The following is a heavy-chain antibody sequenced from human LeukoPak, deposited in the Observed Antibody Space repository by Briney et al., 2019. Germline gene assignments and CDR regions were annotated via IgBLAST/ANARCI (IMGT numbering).Heavy chain of an antibody. J-gene: IGHJ5*02. D-gene: IGHD1-26*01. CDR2: IYYSGST. Sequence: PSQTLSLTCAVSGGSISSGGYYWSWIRQPPGKGLEWIGYIYYSGSTNYNPSLKSRVTISVDTSKNQFSLKLSSVTAADTAVYYCARIHSGSYAWFDPWGQGTLVTVSS. CDR1: GGSISSGGYY. CDR3: ARIHSGSYAWFDP. V-gene: IGHV4-61*08.